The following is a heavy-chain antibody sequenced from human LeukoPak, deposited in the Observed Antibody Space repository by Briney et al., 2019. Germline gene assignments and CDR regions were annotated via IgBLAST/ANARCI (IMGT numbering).Heavy chain of an antibody. J-gene: IGHJ4*02. CDR2: IYTSGST. CDR1: AGSISRDC. D-gene: IGHD6-19*01. CDR3: ARGAGYSSGWSSDY. V-gene: IGHV4-4*07. Sequence: SQTLSLTCTVSAGSISRDCWSWIRQPAGKGLEWIGRIYTSGSTTYNTSPKSLVPMSVDTSKHQFSLKLSSVTAAETAVYYCARGAGYSSGWSSDYWEQGPLVTVSS.